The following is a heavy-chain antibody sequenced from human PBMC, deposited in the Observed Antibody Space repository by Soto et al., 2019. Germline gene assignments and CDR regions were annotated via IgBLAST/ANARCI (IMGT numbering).Heavy chain of an antibody. CDR1: GGSFSGYY. V-gene: IGHV4-34*01. CDR3: ARARWLQSSYYYYGMDV. J-gene: IGHJ6*02. Sequence: SETLSLTCAVYGGSFSGYYWSWIRQPPGKGLEWIGEINHSGSTNYNPSLKSRVTISVDTSKNQFSLKLSSVTAADTAVYYCARARWLQSSYYYYGMDVWGQGTTVTVSS. D-gene: IGHD5-12*01. CDR2: INHSGST.